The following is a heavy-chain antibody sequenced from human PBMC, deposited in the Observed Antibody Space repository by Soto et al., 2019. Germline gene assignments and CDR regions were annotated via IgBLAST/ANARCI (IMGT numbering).Heavy chain of an antibody. Sequence: ASVKVSCKASGYTFTTYGIAWVRQAPGQGLEWLGWISAHTGNTNYAQKFQGRVTMTTATSTNTADMEVRSLRSDDTAVYYCARDKASKAWYYVFDFWGQGTMGTVSS. V-gene: IGHV1-18*01. CDR3: ARDKASKAWYYVFDF. CDR1: GYTFTTYG. J-gene: IGHJ4*02. D-gene: IGHD3-3*01. CDR2: ISAHTGNT.